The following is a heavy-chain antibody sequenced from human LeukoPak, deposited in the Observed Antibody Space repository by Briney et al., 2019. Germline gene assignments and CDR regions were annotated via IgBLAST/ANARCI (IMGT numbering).Heavy chain of an antibody. CDR2: ISGSGGST. CDR1: GFTFSSYA. D-gene: IGHD6-19*01. V-gene: IGHV3-23*01. CDR3: AKGGSGWYEQVIDWLDP. Sequence: GGSLRLSCAASGFTFSSYAMSWVRQAPGKGLEWVSAISGSGGSTYYADSVKGRFTISRDNSKNTLYLQMNSLRAEDTAVYYCAKGGSGWYEQVIDWLDPWGQGTLVTVSS. J-gene: IGHJ5*02.